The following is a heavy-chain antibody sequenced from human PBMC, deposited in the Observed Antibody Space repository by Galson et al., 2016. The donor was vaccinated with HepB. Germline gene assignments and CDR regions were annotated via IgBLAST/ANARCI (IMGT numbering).Heavy chain of an antibody. Sequence: SLRLSCAASGFTFSTYCMHWVRQAPGQGLEWVANIKKDGSRTHYVDSVKGRFTISRDNAKSSLYLQMNSLRDEDTAVYYCAGLDHGMDVWGQGTTVTVSS. J-gene: IGHJ6*02. V-gene: IGHV3-7*01. CDR2: IKKDGSRT. CDR3: AGLDHGMDV. D-gene: IGHD1-1*01. CDR1: GFTFSTYC.